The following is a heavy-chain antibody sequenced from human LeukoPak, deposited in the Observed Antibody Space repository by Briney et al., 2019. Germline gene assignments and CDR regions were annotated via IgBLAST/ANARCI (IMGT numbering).Heavy chain of an antibody. CDR1: GYTFTGYY. D-gene: IGHD6-13*01. CDR2: INPNSGGT. J-gene: IGHJ6*03. V-gene: IGHV1-2*02. Sequence: ASVKVSCKASGYTFTGYYMHWVRQAPGQGLEWMGWINPNSGGTNYAQKFQGRVTMTRDTSISTAYMELSRLISDDTAVYYCARDLGTAIAAAQYYYYYYMDVWGKGTTVTVSS. CDR3: ARDLGTAIAAAQYYYYYYMDV.